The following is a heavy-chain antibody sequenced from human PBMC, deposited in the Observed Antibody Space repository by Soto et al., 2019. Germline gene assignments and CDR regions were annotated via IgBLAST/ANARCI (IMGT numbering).Heavy chain of an antibody. CDR1: GYTFTAYS. V-gene: IGHV1-3*01. CDR2: IVAGKGNT. Sequence: QVHLVQSGAEVKKPGASVKVSCKASGYTFTAYSIHWVRQAPGQRLEWMGWIVAGKGNTDYSQKFQGRVTITRDTSASTAYMELHNLRSEDTAVYYCARENPPEAGSYYDYWGQGTLVTVSS. J-gene: IGHJ4*02. CDR3: ARENPPEAGSYYDY. D-gene: IGHD1-26*01.